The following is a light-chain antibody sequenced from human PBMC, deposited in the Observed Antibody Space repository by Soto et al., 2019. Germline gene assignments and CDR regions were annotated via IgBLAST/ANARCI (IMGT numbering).Light chain of an antibody. Sequence: DLPMTQSPPTLSASVGDRVAITCRASRSIGDWLAWYQQKPGRAPKLLISDVSRLESGVPSRFSGSGSGTEFTLTISSLQTDDFATYYCQQHNNSPWTFGQGTKVEIK. J-gene: IGKJ1*01. CDR3: QQHNNSPWT. CDR1: RSIGDW. V-gene: IGKV1-5*01. CDR2: DVS.